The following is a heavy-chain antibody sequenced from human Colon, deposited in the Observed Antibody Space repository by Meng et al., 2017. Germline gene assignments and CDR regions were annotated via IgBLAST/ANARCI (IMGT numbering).Heavy chain of an antibody. CDR3: ASGKSRGRDYLDY. CDR2: IIPLFGTT. Sequence: QVQPVESGAEVKKPRSSVKVPCQSSGSPLSTNRISWVRQAPGKGLEWMGGIIPLFGTTNYAQKFQGRVSITADKSTSTSYMELSSLTSDDTAVYSCASGKSRGRDYLDYWGQGTLVTVSS. V-gene: IGHV1-69*06. D-gene: IGHD1-1*01. CDR1: GSPLSTNR. J-gene: IGHJ4*02.